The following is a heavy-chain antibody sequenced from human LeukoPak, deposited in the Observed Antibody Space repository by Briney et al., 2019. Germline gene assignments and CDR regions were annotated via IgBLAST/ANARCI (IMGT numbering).Heavy chain of an antibody. CDR2: ISSSSSYI. J-gene: IGHJ4*02. Sequence: PGGSLRLSCAASGFTFSSYSMNWVRQAPGKGLEWVSSISSSSSYIYYADSVKGRFTISRDNAKNSLYLQMNSLRAEDTAVYYCARGKWELLRPYFDYWGQGTLVTVSS. CDR1: GFTFSSYS. D-gene: IGHD1-26*01. CDR3: ARGKWELLRPYFDY. V-gene: IGHV3-21*01.